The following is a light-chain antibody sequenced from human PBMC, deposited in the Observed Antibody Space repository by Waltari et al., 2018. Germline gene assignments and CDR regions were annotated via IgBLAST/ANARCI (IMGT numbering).Light chain of an antibody. CDR1: SGHSSYI. CDR2: LEGSGSY. J-gene: IGLJ3*02. V-gene: IGLV4-60*03. CDR3: ETWDSNLWV. Sequence: QPVLTQSSSASASLGSSVKLTCTLSSGHSSYIIAWHQQQPGKSPRYLMKLEGSGSYNKGGGVPDRFSGSSSGGDRYLTTATLQSEDEADYYCETWDSNLWVFGGGTKLTVL.